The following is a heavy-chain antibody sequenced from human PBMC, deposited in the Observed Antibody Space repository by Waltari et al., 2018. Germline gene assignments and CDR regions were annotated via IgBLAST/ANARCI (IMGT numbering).Heavy chain of an antibody. D-gene: IGHD3-22*01. CDR2: MNPNSGNT. J-gene: IGHJ3*02. Sequence: QGLEWMGWMNPNSGNTGYAQKFQGRVTMTRNTSISTAYMELSSLRSEDTAVYYCARGYYYDSSGYYYLDAFDIWGQGTMVTVSS. V-gene: IGHV1-8*01. CDR3: ARGYYYDSSGYYYLDAFDI.